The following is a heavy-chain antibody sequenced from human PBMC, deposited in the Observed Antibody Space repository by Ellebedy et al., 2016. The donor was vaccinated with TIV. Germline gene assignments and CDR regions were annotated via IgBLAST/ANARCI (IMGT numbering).Heavy chain of an antibody. J-gene: IGHJ6*02. Sequence: ASVKVSCKASGYTFTGYYMHWVRQAPGQGLEWMGWINPNSGGTNYAQKFQGRVTMTRDTSISTAYMELSRLRSDDTAVYYCARAGIVGASYYYYGMDVWGQGTTVTVSS. V-gene: IGHV1-2*02. CDR2: INPNSGGT. D-gene: IGHD1-26*01. CDR3: ARAGIVGASYYYYGMDV. CDR1: GYTFTGYY.